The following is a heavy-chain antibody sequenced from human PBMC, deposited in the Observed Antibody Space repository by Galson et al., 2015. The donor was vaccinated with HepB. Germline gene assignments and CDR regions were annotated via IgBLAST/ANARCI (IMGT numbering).Heavy chain of an antibody. CDR1: GFIFSSYA. Sequence: SLRLSCAASGFIFSSYAMHWVRHAPGKGLEWVAVISYDGSNKYYADSVKGRFTISRDNSKNTLYLQMNSLRAEDTAVYYCARDPRRGFSYGWGAVDIWGHGTMVTVSS. J-gene: IGHJ3*02. CDR2: ISYDGSNK. CDR3: ARDPRRGFSYGWGAVDI. V-gene: IGHV3-30*04. D-gene: IGHD5-18*01.